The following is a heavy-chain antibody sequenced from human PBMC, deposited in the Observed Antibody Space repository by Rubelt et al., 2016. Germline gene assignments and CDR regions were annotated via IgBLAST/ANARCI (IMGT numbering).Heavy chain of an antibody. V-gene: IGHV3-23*01. CDR2: ISGADGST. CDR3: AKETASSGWEPVDH. Sequence: GSGGGLVQPGGSLRLSCVPSEFTFSTYAMNWVRQAPGKGLEWVSSISGADGSTYYADSVKGRFTISRDSSKDTLYLQMSSLRAEDTAVYYCAKETASSGWEPVDHWGQGTQVTVSS. D-gene: IGHD6-19*01. J-gene: IGHJ4*02. CDR1: EFTFSTYA.